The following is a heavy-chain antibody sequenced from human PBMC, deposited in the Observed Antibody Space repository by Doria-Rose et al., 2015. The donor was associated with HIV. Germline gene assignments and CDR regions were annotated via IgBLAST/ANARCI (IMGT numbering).Heavy chain of an antibody. CDR1: GVSLSSPGMG. CDR3: ARIKSSRWYHKYYFDF. CDR2: IFTDDDR. V-gene: IGHV2-26*01. J-gene: IGHJ4*02. Sequence: QITLKESGPVLVKPTETLTLTCTVSGVSLSSPGMGVSWIRQPPGKALEWLANIFTDDDRSYKTSLKSRLTISRGTSKSQLVLTMTDMYPVDTATYYCARIKSSRWYHKYYFDFWGQVTLVIVS. D-gene: IGHD6-13*01.